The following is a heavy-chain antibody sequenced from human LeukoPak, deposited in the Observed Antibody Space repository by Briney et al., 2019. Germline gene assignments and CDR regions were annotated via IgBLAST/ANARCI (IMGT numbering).Heavy chain of an antibody. Sequence: GGSLRLSCAASGFTVSTNYMTWVRQAPGKGLEWISVIYSGGSTYYADSVKGRFTISRDNSKNTLYLQMNSLRVEDTAVYYCARDLYYESSGYYYRDYWGQGTLVTVSS. CDR1: GFTVSTNY. CDR3: ARDLYYESSGYYYRDY. V-gene: IGHV3-66*01. CDR2: IYSGGST. J-gene: IGHJ4*02. D-gene: IGHD3-22*01.